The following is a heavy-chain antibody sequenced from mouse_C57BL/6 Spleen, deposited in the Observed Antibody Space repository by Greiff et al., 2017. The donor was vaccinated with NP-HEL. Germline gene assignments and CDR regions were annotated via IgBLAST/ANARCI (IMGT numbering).Heavy chain of an antibody. Sequence: QVQLQQPGAELVKPGASVKLSCKASGYTFTSYWMQWVKQRPGQGLEWIGEIDPSDSYTNYNQKFKGKATLTVDTSSSTAYMQLSSLTSEDSAVYYSAREGERFIIHYWGQGTPLTVSS. D-gene: IGHD1-1*01. CDR1: GYTFTSYW. V-gene: IGHV1-50*01. CDR2: IDPSDSYT. J-gene: IGHJ2*01. CDR3: AREGERFIIHY.